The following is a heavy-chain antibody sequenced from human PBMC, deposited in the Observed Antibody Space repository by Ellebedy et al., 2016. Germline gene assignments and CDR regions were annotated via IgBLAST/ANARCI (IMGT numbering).Heavy chain of an antibody. Sequence: GESLKISXAASGFTFSSYGMHWVRQAPSKGLEWVAVISYDGSNKYYADSVKGRFTISRDNSKNTLYLQMNSLRAEDTAVYYCECYYDSSGYYYGESGFDYWGQGTLVTVSS. V-gene: IGHV3-30*03. CDR3: ECYYDSSGYYYGESGFDY. CDR1: GFTFSSYG. CDR2: ISYDGSNK. D-gene: IGHD3-22*01. J-gene: IGHJ4*02.